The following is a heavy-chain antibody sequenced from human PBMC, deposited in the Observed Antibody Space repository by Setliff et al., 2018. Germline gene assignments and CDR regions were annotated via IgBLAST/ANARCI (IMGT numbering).Heavy chain of an antibody. D-gene: IGHD5-18*01. CDR1: GGSVSNSGFF. V-gene: IGHV4-39*01. Sequence: SETLSLTCTVSGGSVSNSGFFWGWLRQAPGKGLEWIGNIYDGGSSNYNASLKSRLIITRDTSKNQISLKLTSVTAADTAVYYCARLPPLHTPMALTFDYWGQGILVTVSS. J-gene: IGHJ4*02. CDR3: ARLPPLHTPMALTFDY. CDR2: IYDGGSS.